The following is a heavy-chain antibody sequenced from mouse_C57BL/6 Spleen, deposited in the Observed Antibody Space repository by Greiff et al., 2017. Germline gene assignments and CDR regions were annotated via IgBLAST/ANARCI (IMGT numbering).Heavy chain of an antibody. V-gene: IGHV5-6*01. CDR2: ISSGGSYT. Sequence: EVHLVESGGDLVKPGGSLKLSCAASGFTFSSYGMSWVRQTPDKRLEWVATISSGGSYTYYPDSVKGRFTISRDNAKNTLYLQMSSLKSEDTAMYYCARHILYDYWGQGTTLTVSS. CDR3: ARHILYDY. J-gene: IGHJ2*01. D-gene: IGHD2-12*01. CDR1: GFTFSSYG.